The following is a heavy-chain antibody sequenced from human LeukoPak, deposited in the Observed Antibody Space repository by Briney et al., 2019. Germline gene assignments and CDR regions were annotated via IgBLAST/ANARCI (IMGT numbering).Heavy chain of an antibody. V-gene: IGHV3-48*01. Sequence: GGSLRLSCVASGFTFSDYTMNWVRQAPGKGPEWLSYIDYGGRVVYYADSVKGRFTISRDNAENSLYLQMNNLRVEDTALYYCTRDLEYWGQGVLVTVSS. CDR2: IDYGGRVV. CDR3: TRDLEY. CDR1: GFTFSDYT. J-gene: IGHJ4*02.